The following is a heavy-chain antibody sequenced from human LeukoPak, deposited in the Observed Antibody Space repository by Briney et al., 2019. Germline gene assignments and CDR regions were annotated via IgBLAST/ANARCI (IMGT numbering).Heavy chain of an antibody. CDR1: GGSISSSGYY. Sequence: PSETLSLTCTVSGGSISSSGYYWSWIRQHPGKGLEWMGYIYYSGSTYYNPSLKSRVTISVDTSKNPFSLKLSSVTAADTAVYCCAREDPQTTVPKGLDVWGQGATVTVS. D-gene: IGHD4-17*01. CDR3: AREDPQTTVPKGLDV. CDR2: IYYSGST. J-gene: IGHJ6*02. V-gene: IGHV4-31*03.